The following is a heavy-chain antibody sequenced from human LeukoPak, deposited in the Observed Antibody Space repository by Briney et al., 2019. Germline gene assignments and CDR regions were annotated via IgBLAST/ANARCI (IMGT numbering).Heavy chain of an antibody. Sequence: GASVKVSCKASGYTFIGYYIHWIRQAPGQGLEWMGIINPSGGSTSYAQKFQGRVTMTRDTSTSTVYMELSSLRSEDTAVYYCARDWRYYDSSGYAIGYFDLWGRGTLVTVSS. J-gene: IGHJ2*01. CDR1: GYTFIGYY. D-gene: IGHD3-22*01. CDR2: INPSGGST. CDR3: ARDWRYYDSSGYAIGYFDL. V-gene: IGHV1-46*01.